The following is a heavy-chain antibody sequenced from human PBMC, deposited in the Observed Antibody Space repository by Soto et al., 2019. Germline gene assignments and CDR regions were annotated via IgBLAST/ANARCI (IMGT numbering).Heavy chain of an antibody. Sequence: QITLKESGPTLVKPTQTLTLTCTFSGFSLSTSGVGVGWIRQPPGPALEWLALIYWDDDKRYSPSLKSRLTITKDTSKNQVVLTMTNMDPVDTATYYCAHLRTEEIVLVPAAIDYCDYWGQGTLVTVSS. CDR1: GFSLSTSGVG. V-gene: IGHV2-5*02. CDR2: IYWDDDK. J-gene: IGHJ4*02. D-gene: IGHD2-2*02. CDR3: AHLRTEEIVLVPAAIDYCDY.